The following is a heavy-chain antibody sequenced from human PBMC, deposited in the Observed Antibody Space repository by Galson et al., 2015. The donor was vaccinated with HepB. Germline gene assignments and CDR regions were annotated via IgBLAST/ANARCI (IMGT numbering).Heavy chain of an antibody. Sequence: SLRLSCAASGFTFNNAWMNWVRPAPGRGLEWVGRIRTRTDGGTTDYTAPVKGRFTISRDDSKNTLYLQMTSLKTEDTAVYFCTAQKLGRGAFDIWGQGTMVTVSS. J-gene: IGHJ3*02. CDR1: GFTFNNAW. D-gene: IGHD7-27*01. CDR2: IRTRTDGGTT. CDR3: TAQKLGRGAFDI. V-gene: IGHV3-15*01.